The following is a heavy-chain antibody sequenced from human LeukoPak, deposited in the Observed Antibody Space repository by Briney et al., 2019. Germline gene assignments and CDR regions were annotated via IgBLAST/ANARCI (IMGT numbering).Heavy chain of an antibody. CDR2: IGTADDT. CDR1: GFTFSRYD. V-gene: IGHV3-13*01. J-gene: IGHJ4*02. Sequence: PGGSLRLSCAASGFTFSRYDMHWVRQATGKGLEWVSGIGTADDTYYAGSVKGRFTISRENAKNSLYLQMNSLIAGDTAVYYCAGAGSETQWRAFDFWGQGALVTVFS. D-gene: IGHD6-19*01. CDR3: AGAGSETQWRAFDF.